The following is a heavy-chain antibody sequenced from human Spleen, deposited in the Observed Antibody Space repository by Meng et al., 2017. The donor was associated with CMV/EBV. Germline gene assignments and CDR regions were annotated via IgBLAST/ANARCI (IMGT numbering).Heavy chain of an antibody. Sequence: YGGSLSGYYWTWSRQSAGKGLEWIGEINHSGGTEYNPSLQSRLTVSVGTSKNLFSLKVTSVTAADTALYYCARRGTYDHYYYAMDVWGQGTAVTVSS. CDR3: ARRGTYDHYYYAMDV. CDR2: INHSGGT. V-gene: IGHV4-34*01. D-gene: IGHD1/OR15-1a*01. CDR1: GGSLSGYY. J-gene: IGHJ6*02.